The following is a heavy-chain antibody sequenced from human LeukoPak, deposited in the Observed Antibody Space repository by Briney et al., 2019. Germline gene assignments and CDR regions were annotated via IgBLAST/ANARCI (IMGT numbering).Heavy chain of an antibody. Sequence: SETLSLTCTVSGGSISSYYWSWTRQPPGKGLEWIGYIYYSGSTNYNPSLKSRVTISVDTSKNQFSLKLSSVTAADTAVYYCARGATPYYYYYMDVWGKGTTVTVSS. J-gene: IGHJ6*03. V-gene: IGHV4-59*01. CDR2: IYYSGST. D-gene: IGHD1-26*01. CDR1: GGSISSYY. CDR3: ARGATPYYYYYMDV.